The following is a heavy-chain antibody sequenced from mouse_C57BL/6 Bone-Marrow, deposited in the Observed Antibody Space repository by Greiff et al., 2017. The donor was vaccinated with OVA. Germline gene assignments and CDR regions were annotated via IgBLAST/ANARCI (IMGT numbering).Heavy chain of an antibody. CDR2: ISSGGSYT. Sequence: DVMLVESGGDLVKPGGSLKLSCAASGFTFSSYGMSWVRQTPDKRLEWVATISSGGSYTYYPDSVKGRFTISRDNAKNTLYRQMSSLKSEDTAMYYCARHWDVYFDYWGQGPLLTVSS. CDR1: GFTFSSYG. V-gene: IGHV5-6*02. J-gene: IGHJ2*01. CDR3: ARHWDVYFDY. D-gene: IGHD4-1*01.